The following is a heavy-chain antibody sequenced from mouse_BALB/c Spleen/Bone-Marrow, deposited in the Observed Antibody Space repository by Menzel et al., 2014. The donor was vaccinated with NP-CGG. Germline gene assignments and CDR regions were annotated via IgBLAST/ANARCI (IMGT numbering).Heavy chain of an antibody. CDR3: ARSGSYFDY. D-gene: IGHD4-1*01. V-gene: IGHV1-69*02. Sequence: QVQLQQSGAELVKPGASVKLSCKASGYTFTSYWMHWVKQRPGQGLEWIGEIDPSDSYTNYNQKFKGKATLTVDKSSSTAYMQLKSLTSEDSAVYYCARSGSYFDYWGQGTTLTVSS. CDR1: GYTFTSYW. J-gene: IGHJ2*01. CDR2: IDPSDSYT.